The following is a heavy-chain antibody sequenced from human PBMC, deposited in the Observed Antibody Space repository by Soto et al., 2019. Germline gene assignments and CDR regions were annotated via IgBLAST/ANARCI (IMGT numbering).Heavy chain of an antibody. CDR2: ISGSGGST. CDR3: AKVHEYYYDKRFDP. J-gene: IGHJ5*02. Sequence: GGSLRLSCAASGFTFSSYAMSWVRQAPGKGLEWVSGISGSGGSTDYADSVKGRFTISRDNSKNTLYLQMNSLRAEDNAVYYCAKVHEYYYDKRFDPWGQGTLVTVSS. V-gene: IGHV3-23*01. CDR1: GFTFSSYA. D-gene: IGHD3-22*01.